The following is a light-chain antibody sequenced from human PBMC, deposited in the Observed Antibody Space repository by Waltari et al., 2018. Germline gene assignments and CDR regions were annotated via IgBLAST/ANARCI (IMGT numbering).Light chain of an antibody. CDR3: QKYEALPAT. CDR2: EAS. V-gene: IGKV3-20*01. J-gene: IGKJ1*01. CDR1: QSMSKY. Sequence: SCRASQSMSKYLVWYQQKPGQAPRLLIYEASIRATGIPDRFSGSGSGTDFSLIISRLEPEDFAVYYCQKYEALPATFGQGTKVEIK.